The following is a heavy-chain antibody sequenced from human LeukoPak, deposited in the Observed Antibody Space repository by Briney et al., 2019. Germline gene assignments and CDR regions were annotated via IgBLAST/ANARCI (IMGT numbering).Heavy chain of an antibody. Sequence: GGSLRLSCAASGFTFSSYWMHWVRQAPGQRLVWVSRINSDGSSTSYADSVKGRFTISRDNAKNTLYLQMNSLRAEDTAVYYCAILVVTPDDAFDIWGQGTMVTVSS. CDR2: INSDGSST. CDR1: GFTFSSYW. V-gene: IGHV3-74*01. CDR3: AILVVTPDDAFDI. J-gene: IGHJ3*02. D-gene: IGHD4-23*01.